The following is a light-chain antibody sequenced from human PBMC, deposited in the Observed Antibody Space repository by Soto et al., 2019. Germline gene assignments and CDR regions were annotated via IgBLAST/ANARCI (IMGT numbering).Light chain of an antibody. CDR1: SSDVGGYNY. J-gene: IGLJ2*01. CDR3: TSYSTTSTVI. CDR2: DVN. V-gene: IGLV2-14*03. Sequence: QSALTQPASVSGSPTQSITISCTGTSSDVGGYNYVSWYQQHPGKAPKLLIYDVNNRPSGVSNRLTGSKSGNTASLTISGLQAEDEADYYCTSYSTTSTVIFGGGTKLTVL.